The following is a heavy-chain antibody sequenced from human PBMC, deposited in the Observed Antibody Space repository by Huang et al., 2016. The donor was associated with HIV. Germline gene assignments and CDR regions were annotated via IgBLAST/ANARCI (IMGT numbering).Heavy chain of an antibody. Sequence: QVQLVQSGAEVKKPGSSVKVSCKASGGTFSSYAFSWVRQAPGQGLEWSGGIIPMCGTANYAQKFQGRVTIIADESTSTAYMELSSLRSEDTVVYYCASSGYYYISYYYMDVWGKGTTVTVSS. V-gene: IGHV1-69*13. CDR1: GGTFSSYA. J-gene: IGHJ6*03. CDR3: ASSGYYYISYYYMDV. D-gene: IGHD3-22*01. CDR2: IIPMCGTA.